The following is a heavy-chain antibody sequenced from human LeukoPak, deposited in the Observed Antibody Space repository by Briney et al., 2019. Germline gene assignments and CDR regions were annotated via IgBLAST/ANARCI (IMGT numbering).Heavy chain of an antibody. V-gene: IGHV3-23*01. J-gene: IGHJ4*02. CDR3: AKDSTVTPDY. D-gene: IGHD4-17*01. Sequence: PGGSLRLSCAASGFTFSSYAMSWVRQAPGKGLEWVSVISGRGGSTYYADSVKGRFTISRDNSKNTLYLQMNSLRAEDTAVYYCAKDSTVTPDYWGQGTLVTVSS. CDR2: ISGRGGST. CDR1: GFTFSSYA.